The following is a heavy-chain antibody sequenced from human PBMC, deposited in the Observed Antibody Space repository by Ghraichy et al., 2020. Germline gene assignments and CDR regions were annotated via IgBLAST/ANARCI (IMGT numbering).Heavy chain of an antibody. CDR1: GSHFSSSV. J-gene: IGHJ4*02. V-gene: IGHV1-18*01. CDR2: ISTYNGNT. Sequence: ASVKVSCKICGSHFSSSVTSWQRLSPGQGLEWMGWISTYNGNTNYAQKLQGRVTVTTDTSTSTAYMELRSLRSDDTAVYYCARDLYVGSGSSRANDYWGQGTLVTVSS. CDR3: ARDLYVGSGSSRANDY. D-gene: IGHD1-26*01.